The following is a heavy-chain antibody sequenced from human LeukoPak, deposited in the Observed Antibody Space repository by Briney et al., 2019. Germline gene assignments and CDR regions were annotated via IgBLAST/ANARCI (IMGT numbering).Heavy chain of an antibody. CDR2: INPNSGGT. CDR1: GYTFTGYY. J-gene: IGHJ4*02. Sequence: ASVKVSCKASGYTFTGYYMHWVRQAPGQGLEWMGWINPNSGGTNYAQKFQGRVTMTRDTSISTAYMEPSRLRSDDTAVYYCARAAGGIRGYSYGTYFDYWGQGTLVTVSS. CDR3: ARAAGGIRGYSYGTYFDY. D-gene: IGHD5-18*01. V-gene: IGHV1-2*02.